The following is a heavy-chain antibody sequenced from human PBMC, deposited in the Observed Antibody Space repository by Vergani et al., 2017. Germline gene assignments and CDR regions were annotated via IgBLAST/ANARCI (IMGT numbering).Heavy chain of an antibody. V-gene: IGHV4-61*01. D-gene: IGHD3-10*01. CDR1: GGSISSGSYY. J-gene: IGHJ4*02. Sequence: QVQLQESGPGLVKPSQTLSLTCTVSGGSISSGSYYWSWIRQPPGKGLEWMGYVSFRGDTLSDPSVKGRMTISLNTSSNQFSLYLTSVTAADTAVYYCARSRIYYGAGSPDYWGQGTLVTVSS. CDR2: VSFRGDT. CDR3: ARSRIYYGAGSPDY.